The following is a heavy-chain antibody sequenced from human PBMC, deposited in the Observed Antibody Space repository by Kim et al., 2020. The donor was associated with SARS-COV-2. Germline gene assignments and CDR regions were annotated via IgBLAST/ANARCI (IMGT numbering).Heavy chain of an antibody. D-gene: IGHD2-15*01. J-gene: IGHJ3*02. CDR1: GFSFTTYW. CDR2: ISPGDSDT. CDR3: VRGDCNGGTCYPSDAFDK. V-gene: IGHV5-51*01. Sequence: GESLKISCRTSGFSFTTYWIGWVRQKPGKGLEWMGVISPGDSDTRYSPSFLGQVTISADKSISTAYLHWSSLKASDTAIFYCVRGDCNGGTCYPSDAFDKWGQGTIVSVSS.